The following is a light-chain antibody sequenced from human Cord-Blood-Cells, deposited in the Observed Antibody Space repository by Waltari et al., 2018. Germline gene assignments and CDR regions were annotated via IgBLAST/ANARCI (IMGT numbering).Light chain of an antibody. CDR1: SSDVGSYNL. J-gene: IGLJ2*01. Sequence: QSALTQPASVSGSPGQSITISCPGTSSDVGSYNLVSGYQQSPGKAPKLMIYEGSKRPSGVSNRFSGSKSGNTASLTISGLQAEDEADYYCCSYAGSSTLFGGGTKLTVL. CDR2: EGS. V-gene: IGLV2-23*01. CDR3: CSYAGSSTL.